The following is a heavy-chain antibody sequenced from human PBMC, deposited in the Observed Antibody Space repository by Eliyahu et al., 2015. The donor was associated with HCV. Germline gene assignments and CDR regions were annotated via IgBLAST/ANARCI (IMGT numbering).Heavy chain of an antibody. CDR2: LYAGGTT. CDR1: GFSVGTLY. CDR3: ARGGSSWRFDL. J-gene: IGHJ5*02. D-gene: IGHD6-13*01. Sequence: EVQLVESGGGLVQPGGSLRXSCXASGFSVGTLYXTWVRQAPGKGLEWVSVLYAGGTTFYADSVKGRFTISRDNSKNTLYLQMSSLRAEDTAVYYCARGGSSWRFDLWGQGTLVTVSS. V-gene: IGHV3-66*01.